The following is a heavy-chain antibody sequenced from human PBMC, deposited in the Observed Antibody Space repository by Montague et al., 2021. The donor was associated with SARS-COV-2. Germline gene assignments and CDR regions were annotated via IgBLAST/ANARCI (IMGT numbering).Heavy chain of an antibody. Sequence: SETLSLTCTVSGTSVSSGNSYWNWIRQPPGKGLEWIGYISYSGSTNYSPSLKSRVTISVDTSKNQLSLKVISATAADTAVYYCARFGYESVGYYYSFPVWGQGTLVTVSS. D-gene: IGHD3-22*01. V-gene: IGHV4-61*01. CDR2: ISYSGST. CDR1: GTSVSSGNSY. J-gene: IGHJ1*01. CDR3: ARFGYESVGYYYSFPV.